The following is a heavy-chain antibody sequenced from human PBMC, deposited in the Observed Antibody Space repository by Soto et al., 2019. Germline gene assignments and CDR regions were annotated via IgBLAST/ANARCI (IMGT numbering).Heavy chain of an antibody. CDR2: IKQDGSEI. CDR1: GFTFSRYW. D-gene: IGHD2-15*01. Sequence: PGGSLRLSCAASGFTFSRYWMTWVRQAQGKGLEWVANIKQDGSEIYYVDSVEGRFTISRDNAENSLYLQMNSLRAEDTAVYYCARDPVCSGGSCYDYWGQGTLVTVSS. CDR3: ARDPVCSGGSCYDY. V-gene: IGHV3-7*01. J-gene: IGHJ4*02.